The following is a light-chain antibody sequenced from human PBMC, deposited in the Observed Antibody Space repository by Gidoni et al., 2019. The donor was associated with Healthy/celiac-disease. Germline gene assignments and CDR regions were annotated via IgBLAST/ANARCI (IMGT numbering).Light chain of an antibody. V-gene: IGLV3-19*01. Sequence: SYELTQDPAVSVAFGQTVRITCQGDSHRSYYASWYQQKPGQAPVLVIYGKNNRPSGIPDRLSGSSSGNTASLTITGAQAEDEADYYCNSRDSSGNHLGVFGGGTKLTVL. CDR2: GKN. J-gene: IGLJ2*01. CDR1: SHRSYY. CDR3: NSRDSSGNHLGV.